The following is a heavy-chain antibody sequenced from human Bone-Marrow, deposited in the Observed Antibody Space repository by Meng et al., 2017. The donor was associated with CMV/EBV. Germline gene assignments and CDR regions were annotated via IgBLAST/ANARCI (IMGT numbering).Heavy chain of an antibody. Sequence: ASVKVSCKASGYTFTGYYMHWVRQAPGQGLEWMGWMNPNSGNTGYAQKFQGRVTMTRNTSISTAYMELSSLRSEDTAVYYCARGEDLGPFWSGYLEVTEFDPWGQGTLVTVSS. CDR2: MNPNSGNT. V-gene: IGHV1-8*02. CDR1: GYTFTGYY. J-gene: IGHJ5*02. CDR3: ARGEDLGPFWSGYLEVTEFDP. D-gene: IGHD3-3*01.